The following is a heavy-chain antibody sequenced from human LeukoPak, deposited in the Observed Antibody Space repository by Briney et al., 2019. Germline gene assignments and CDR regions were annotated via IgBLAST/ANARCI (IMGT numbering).Heavy chain of an antibody. J-gene: IGHJ4*02. CDR2: FDPEDGET. D-gene: IGHD3-10*01. V-gene: IGHV1-24*01. Sequence: ASVKVSCKVSGYTLTELSMHWVRQAPGKGLEWMGGFDPEDGETIYAQKFQGRVTMTEDTSTDTAYMELNSLRSEDTAVYYCVTQYYYGSGSSNPFDYWGQGTLVTVSS. CDR3: VTQYYYGSGSSNPFDY. CDR1: GYTLTELS.